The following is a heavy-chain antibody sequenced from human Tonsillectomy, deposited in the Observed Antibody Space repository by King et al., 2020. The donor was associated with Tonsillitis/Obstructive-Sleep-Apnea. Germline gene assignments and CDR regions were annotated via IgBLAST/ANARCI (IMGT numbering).Heavy chain of an antibody. D-gene: IGHD3-10*01. CDR1: GFTFSHAW. J-gene: IGHJ4*02. CDR2: IKSKSDGGTI. V-gene: IGHV3-15*01. Sequence: VQLVESGGGLVQPGGSLRLSCAASGFTFSHAWMSWVRQAPGEGLDGVGWIKSKSDGGTIDYTAPVKDRFTISRDDSKNRLYLQMNSLKTEDTAVYYCTARGGRYWGQGTLVTVSS. CDR3: TARGGRY.